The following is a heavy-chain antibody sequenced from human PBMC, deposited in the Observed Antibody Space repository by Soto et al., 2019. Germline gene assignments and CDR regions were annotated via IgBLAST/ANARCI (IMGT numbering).Heavy chain of an antibody. CDR1: GFTFSDHY. J-gene: IGHJ4*02. V-gene: IGHV3-72*01. CDR2: SRNKAKSYTT. Sequence: PGGSLRLSCAASGFTFSDHYMDWVRQAPGKGLEWVGRSRNKAKSYTTEYAASVKGRFTISRDNSKNSLYLQMNSLKTEDTAVYYCARAGTETTTRDFDYWGQGTLVTVSS. D-gene: IGHD4-17*01. CDR3: ARAGTETTTRDFDY.